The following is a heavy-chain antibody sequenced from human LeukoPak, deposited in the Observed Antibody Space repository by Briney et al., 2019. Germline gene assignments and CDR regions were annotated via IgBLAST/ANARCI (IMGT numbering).Heavy chain of an antibody. CDR1: GYTFTGYY. V-gene: IGHV1-2*02. Sequence: GASVKVSCKASGYTFTGYYMHWVRQAPGQGLEWMGWINPNSGGTNYAQKFQGRVTMTRDTSISTAYMELSRLRPDDTAVYYCARDHSGSSGYYYFSSAFDIWGQGTMVTVSS. CDR2: INPNSGGT. D-gene: IGHD3-22*01. CDR3: ARDHSGSSGYYYFSSAFDI. J-gene: IGHJ3*02.